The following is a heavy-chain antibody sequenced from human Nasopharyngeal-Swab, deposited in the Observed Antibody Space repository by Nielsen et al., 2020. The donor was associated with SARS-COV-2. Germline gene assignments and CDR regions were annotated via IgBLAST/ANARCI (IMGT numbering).Heavy chain of an antibody. CDR1: GGSISSYY. J-gene: IGHJ4*02. D-gene: IGHD6-19*01. CDR2: IYTSGST. V-gene: IGHV4-4*07. Sequence: SETLSLTCTVSGGSISSYYWSWIRQPAGKGLEWIGRIYTSGSTIYNPSLKSRVTVSVDTSKNQFSLKLSSVTAADTAVYYCARQGGYSSGWYYFDYWGQGTLVTVSS. CDR3: ARQGGYSSGWYYFDY.